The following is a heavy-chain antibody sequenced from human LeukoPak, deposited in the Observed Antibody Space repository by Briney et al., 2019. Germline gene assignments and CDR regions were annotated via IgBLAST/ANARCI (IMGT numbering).Heavy chain of an antibody. Sequence: PGGSLRLSCAASGFTFSTYAMSWVRQAPGKGLEWVSAISGSGSSTYYADSVKGRLTISRDNSKSTLYLQMNSLRAEDTAIYYCAKDSPTYSSSWYGVDYWGQGTLVTVSS. CDR3: AKDSPTYSSSWYGVDY. CDR2: ISGSGSST. J-gene: IGHJ4*02. CDR1: GFTFSTYA. V-gene: IGHV3-23*01. D-gene: IGHD6-13*01.